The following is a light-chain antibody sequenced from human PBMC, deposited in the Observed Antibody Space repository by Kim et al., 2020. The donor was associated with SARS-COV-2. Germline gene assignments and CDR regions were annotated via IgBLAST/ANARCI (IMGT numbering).Light chain of an antibody. Sequence: SVALGQTATITCGGNDIGRKNVHWYQQKPGLAPVLVIYRDNDRPSGIPERFSGSNSGNTATLTISRAQDGDEADYYCQVWDSTTYVFGSGTQLTVL. J-gene: IGLJ1*01. CDR3: QVWDSTTYV. CDR2: RDN. CDR1: DIGRKN. V-gene: IGLV3-9*01.